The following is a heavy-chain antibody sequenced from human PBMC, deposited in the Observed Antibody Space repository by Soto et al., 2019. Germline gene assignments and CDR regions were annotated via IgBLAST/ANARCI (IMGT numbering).Heavy chain of an antibody. J-gene: IGHJ5*02. V-gene: IGHV4-4*07. CDR2: IYATGTT. CDR1: GASISGYY. Sequence: SETLSLTCTVSGASISGYYWSWIRKSAGKGLEWIGRIYATGTTNYNPSLKSRVMMSVDTSKKQFSLKLRSVTAADTAVYYCVRDGTKTLRDWFDPWGQGISVTVSS. D-gene: IGHD1-1*01. CDR3: VRDGTKTLRDWFDP.